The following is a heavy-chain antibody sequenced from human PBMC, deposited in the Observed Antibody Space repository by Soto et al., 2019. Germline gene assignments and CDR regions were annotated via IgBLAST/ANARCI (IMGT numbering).Heavy chain of an antibody. D-gene: IGHD6-13*01. CDR3: ARAKIAAAPGYFDY. Sequence: QVQLVESGGGVVQPGRSLRLSCAASGFTFSSYAMHWVRQAPGKGLEWVAVISYDGSNKYYADSVKGRFTISRDNSKNTLYLQMNSLRAEDTAVYYCARAKIAAAPGYFDYWGQGTLVTVSS. J-gene: IGHJ4*02. CDR2: ISYDGSNK. CDR1: GFTFSSYA. V-gene: IGHV3-30-3*01.